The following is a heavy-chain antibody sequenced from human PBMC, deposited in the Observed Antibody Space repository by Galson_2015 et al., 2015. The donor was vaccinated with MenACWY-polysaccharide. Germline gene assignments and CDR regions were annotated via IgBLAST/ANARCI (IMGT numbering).Heavy chain of an antibody. D-gene: IGHD2-2*01. CDR1: GYSFTSYW. J-gene: IGHJ6*03. V-gene: IGHV5-51*03. CDR2: IYPGDSGT. CDR3: ARGFPPVPTLYYYYYMDV. Sequence: QSGAAVKKPGESLTISCKGSGYSFTSYWVGWVRQMPGKGLEWMGIIYPGDSGTRYSPSFQGQVTISADKSISTAYLQWSSLKAADTAVYYCARGFPPVPTLYYYYYMDVWGKGTTVTVSS.